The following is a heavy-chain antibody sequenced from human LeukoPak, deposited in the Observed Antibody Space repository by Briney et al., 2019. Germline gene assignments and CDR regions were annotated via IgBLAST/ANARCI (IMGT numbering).Heavy chain of an antibody. CDR1: GFTFTNHA. V-gene: IGHV3-33*01. CDR2: IWYDGSNK. D-gene: IGHD6-6*01. CDR3: ARWGLGKARKGDAFDM. J-gene: IGHJ3*02. Sequence: GGSLRLTCAASGFTFTNHAMQWVRQAPGKGLEWVAIIWYDGSNKNYGDSVKGRFTISRDNSKNALYLQMNSLRAEDTAVYYCARWGLGKARKGDAFDMWGQGTMVIVSS.